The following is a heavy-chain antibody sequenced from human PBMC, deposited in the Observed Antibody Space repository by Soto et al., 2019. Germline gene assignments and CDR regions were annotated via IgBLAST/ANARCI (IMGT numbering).Heavy chain of an antibody. CDR3: ARTGRYIGAYYGMDV. CDR1: GYTFMSYG. V-gene: IGHV1-18*01. D-gene: IGHD1-26*01. CDR2: ISGSNHNT. J-gene: IGHJ6*02. Sequence: ASVKVSCKTSGYTFMSYGISWVRQAPGQGLEWMGWISGSNHNTKYEENVQGRVTMTIDISTSTAYMELRSLRSDDTAVYYCARTGRYIGAYYGMDVWG.